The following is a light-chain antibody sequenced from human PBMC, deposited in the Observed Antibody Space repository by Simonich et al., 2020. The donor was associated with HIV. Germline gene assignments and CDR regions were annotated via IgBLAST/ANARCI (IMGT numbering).Light chain of an antibody. CDR3: QQYNDWPT. J-gene: IGKJ4*01. CDR1: QSVNSN. Sequence: ELVMTQSPATLSVSPGVRPTLSCRASQSVNSNLAWYQQNPGLPPRLLIYGAATRATGIPARFSGSGSGTEFTLTISSMQSEDFAVYSCQQYNDWPTFGGGTKVEIK. CDR2: GAA. V-gene: IGKV3-15*01.